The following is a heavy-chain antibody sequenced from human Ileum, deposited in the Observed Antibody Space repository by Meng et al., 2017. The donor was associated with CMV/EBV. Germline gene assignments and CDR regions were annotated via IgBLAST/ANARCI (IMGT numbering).Heavy chain of an antibody. CDR1: GFTFSNYG. D-gene: IGHD1-26*01. CDR2: INQDGSEK. V-gene: IGHV3-7*01. J-gene: IGHJ4*02. CDR3: ATRSQAPAN. Sequence: GESLKISCAASGFTFSNYGMHWVRQAPGKGLEWVANINQDGSEKHYVDSVKGRFTISRDNAKNSLYLQMNSLRVDDTAVYYCATRSQAPANWGQGTLVTVSS.